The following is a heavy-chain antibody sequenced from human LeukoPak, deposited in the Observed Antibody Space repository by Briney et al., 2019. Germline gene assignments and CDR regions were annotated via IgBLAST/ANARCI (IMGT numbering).Heavy chain of an antibody. V-gene: IGHV4-39*07. CDR2: IYYSGST. CDR1: GGSISSNSYY. D-gene: IGHD2-15*01. J-gene: IGHJ4*02. CDR3: AKAPVTTCRGAFCYPFDY. Sequence: PSETLSLTCTVSGGSISSNSYYWGWIRQPPGKGLEWIGSIYYSGSTYYNPSLKSRVTISVDTSKNQFSLKLSSVTAADTAVYYCAKAPVTTCRGAFCYPFDYWGLGTLVTVSS.